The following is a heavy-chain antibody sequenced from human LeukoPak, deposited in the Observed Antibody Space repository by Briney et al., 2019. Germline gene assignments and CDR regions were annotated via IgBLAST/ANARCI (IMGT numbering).Heavy chain of an antibody. CDR2: ISSNGGST. CDR3: ARLSPLEGEKKGSFDY. Sequence: PGGSLRLSCAASGFTFSSYAMHWVRQAPGKGLEYVSAISSNGGSTYYANSVKGRFTISRDNSKNTLYLQMGSLRGEDMAVYYCARLSPLEGEKKGSFDYWAREPWSPSPQ. V-gene: IGHV3-64*01. J-gene: IGHJ4*02. CDR1: GFTFSSYA. D-gene: IGHD3-16*01.